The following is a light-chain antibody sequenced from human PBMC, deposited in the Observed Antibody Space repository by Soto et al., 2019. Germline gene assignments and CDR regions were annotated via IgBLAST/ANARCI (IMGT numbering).Light chain of an antibody. CDR2: AAS. J-gene: IGKJ2*01. Sequence: DIQMTQSPSTLSASVGDRVTITCRASQSISSWLAWYQQKPGKAPKLLIYAASTLQSGVPSRFSGSGSGTDFTLTITGLQSEDFAVYYCQQYKSWPYTFGQGTKVDIK. V-gene: IGKV1-5*01. CDR1: QSISSW. CDR3: QQYKSWPYT.